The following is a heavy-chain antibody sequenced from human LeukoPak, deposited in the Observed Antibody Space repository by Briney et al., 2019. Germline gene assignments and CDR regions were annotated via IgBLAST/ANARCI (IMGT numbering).Heavy chain of an antibody. D-gene: IGHD2-2*01. CDR1: GFTFSSYW. CDR2: INSDGSST. J-gene: IGHJ4*02. V-gene: IGHV3-74*01. Sequence: GGSLRLSCAASGFTFSSYWMHWVRQAPGKGLVWVSRINSDGSSTSYADSVKGRLTISRDNAKNTLYLQMNSLRAEDTAVYYCAARGYCSGTSSLLEYWGQGTLVTVSS. CDR3: AARGYCSGTSSLLEY.